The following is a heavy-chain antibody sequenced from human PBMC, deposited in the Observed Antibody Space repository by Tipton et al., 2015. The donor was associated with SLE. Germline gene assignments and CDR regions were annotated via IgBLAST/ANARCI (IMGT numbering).Heavy chain of an antibody. V-gene: IGHV4-59*12. D-gene: IGHD5-12*01. Sequence: TLSLTCTVSGGSISSFFWSWIRQPPGKGLEWIGHIYYSGSTNYNPSLMSRVTISGDASKNQFSLKLSSVTAADTAVYYCAREGSSAYDKGYFDFWGQGILVTVSS. CDR3: AREGSSAYDKGYFDF. CDR2: IYYSGST. J-gene: IGHJ4*02. CDR1: GGSISSFF.